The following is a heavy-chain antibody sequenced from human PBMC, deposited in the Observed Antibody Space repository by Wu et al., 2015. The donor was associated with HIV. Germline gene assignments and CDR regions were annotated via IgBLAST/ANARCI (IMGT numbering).Heavy chain of an antibody. D-gene: IGHD4-11*01. V-gene: IGHV1-69*05. Sequence: VQLVQSGAEVKKPGSSVKVSCKASGGTFSSSTFGWVRQAPGQGLEWMGGIFPTSETGISAQKFQGRLTITTDRSTSTAYMELSSLRSEDTAVYYCARMMTTVTTLSSYFDYWGQGTLVTVSS. CDR2: IFPTSETG. CDR1: GGTFSSST. CDR3: ARMMTTVTTLSSYFDY. J-gene: IGHJ4*02.